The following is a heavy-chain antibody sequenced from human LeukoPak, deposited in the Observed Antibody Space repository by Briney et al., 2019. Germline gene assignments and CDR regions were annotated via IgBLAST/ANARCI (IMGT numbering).Heavy chain of an antibody. V-gene: IGHV3-21*01. J-gene: IGHJ6*02. CDR1: GFTFSSYS. D-gene: IGHD6-19*01. CDR3: ARDIAVAGTLAYYYYGMDV. Sequence: GGSLRLSCAASGFTFSSYSMNWVRQAPGKGLEWVSSISSSSSYIYYADSVKGRFTISRDNAKNSLYLQMNSLRAEDTAVYYCARDIAVAGTLAYYYYGMDVWGQGTTVTVPS. CDR2: ISSSSSYI.